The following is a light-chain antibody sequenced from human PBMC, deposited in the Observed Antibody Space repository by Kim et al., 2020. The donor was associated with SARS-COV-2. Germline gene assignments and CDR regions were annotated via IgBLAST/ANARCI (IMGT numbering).Light chain of an antibody. CDR2: DVS. J-gene: IGLJ2*01. CDR3: SSYATGRAVV. Sequence: GQSITIFCTGTSSDVGGYNYVSWYQQHPGKAPKLMIYDVSNRPSGVSNRFSGSKFGNTASLTISGLQAEDEADYYCSSYATGRAVVFGGGTQLTVL. V-gene: IGLV2-14*03. CDR1: SSDVGGYNY.